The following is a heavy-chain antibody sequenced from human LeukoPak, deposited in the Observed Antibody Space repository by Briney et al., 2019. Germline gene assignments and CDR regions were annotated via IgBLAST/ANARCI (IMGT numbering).Heavy chain of an antibody. Sequence: GRSLRLSCAASGFTFDDYALHWVRQAPGKGLEWVSGISWNSAGIGYADSVKGRFTISRDNAKYSLHLQMNSLRAEDTAFYYCARRGSSSWYLDYWGQGTLVTVSS. J-gene: IGHJ4*02. CDR3: ARRGSSSWYLDY. CDR1: GFTFDDYA. CDR2: ISWNSAGI. D-gene: IGHD6-13*01. V-gene: IGHV3-9*01.